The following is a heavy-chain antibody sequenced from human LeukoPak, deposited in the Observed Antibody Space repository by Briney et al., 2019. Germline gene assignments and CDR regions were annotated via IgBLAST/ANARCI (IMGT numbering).Heavy chain of an antibody. J-gene: IGHJ4*02. CDR2: IKQDGSEK. D-gene: IGHD3-22*01. Sequence: GGSLRLSCAASGFTFSSYWMTWARQAPGKGLEWVANIKQDGSEKYYVDSVKGRFTISRDNAKNSLYLQMNSLRAEDTAVYSCVRDGDTSGYTNWGQGTLVTVSS. CDR1: GFTFSSYW. V-gene: IGHV3-7*01. CDR3: VRDGDTSGYTN.